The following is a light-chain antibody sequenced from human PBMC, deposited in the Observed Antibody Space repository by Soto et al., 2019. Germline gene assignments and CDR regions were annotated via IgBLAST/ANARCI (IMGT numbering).Light chain of an antibody. V-gene: IGKV1-39*01. J-gene: IGKJ1*01. CDR2: RAS. CDR3: QHSYSSPPWT. Sequence: DIKMTQCPSSLSASVVYRVTISCXASQSISTYLNWYQQKPGTAPRLLIYRASTVKTGVPPRFSGSGSGRDFTLTISSLRPDDIATYFCQHSYSSPPWTFGPGTKVDI. CDR1: QSISTY.